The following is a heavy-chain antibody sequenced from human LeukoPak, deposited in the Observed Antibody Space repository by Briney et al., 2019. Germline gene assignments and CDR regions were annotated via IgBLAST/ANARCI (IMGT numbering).Heavy chain of an antibody. CDR3: AKARFLEWSDAFDI. J-gene: IGHJ3*02. D-gene: IGHD3-3*01. V-gene: IGHV1-2*02. CDR2: INPNSGGT. CDR1: GYTFTGYY. Sequence: GVSVKVSCKASGYTFTGYYMHWVRQAPGQGLEWMGWINPNSGGTNYAQKFQGRVTMTRDTSISTAYMELSRLRSDDTAVYYCAKARFLEWSDAFDIWGQGTMVTVSS.